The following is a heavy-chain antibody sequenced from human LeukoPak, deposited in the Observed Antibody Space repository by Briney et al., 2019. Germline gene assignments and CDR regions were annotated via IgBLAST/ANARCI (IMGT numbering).Heavy chain of an antibody. CDR3: ARSGYSYGSRHYYFDY. Sequence: GASAKVSCKASGGTFSSYALSWVRQAPGQGLEWMGRIIPIFGIANYVQKFQGRVTITADKSTSTAYMELSSLRSEDTAVYYCARSGYSYGSRHYYFDYWGQGTLVTVSS. CDR2: IIPIFGIA. CDR1: GGTFSSYA. J-gene: IGHJ4*02. D-gene: IGHD5-18*01. V-gene: IGHV1-69*04.